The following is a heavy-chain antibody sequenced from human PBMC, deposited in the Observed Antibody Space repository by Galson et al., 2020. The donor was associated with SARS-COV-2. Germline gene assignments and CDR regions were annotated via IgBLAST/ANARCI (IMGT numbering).Heavy chain of an antibody. CDR2: IYYSGST. Sequence: SETLSLTCTVSGGSISSGGYYWSWIRQHPGKGLEWIGYIYYSGSTYYNPSLKSRVTISVDTSKNQFSLKLSFVTAADTAVYYCARYYGDYSYFGYWGQGTLVTVSS. CDR3: ARYYGDYSYFGY. D-gene: IGHD4-17*01. V-gene: IGHV4-31*03. J-gene: IGHJ4*02. CDR1: GGSISSGGYY.